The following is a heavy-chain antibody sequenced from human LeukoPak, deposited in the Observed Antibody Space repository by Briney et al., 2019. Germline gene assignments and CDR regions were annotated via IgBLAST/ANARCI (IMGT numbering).Heavy chain of an antibody. J-gene: IGHJ4*02. CDR1: GFTFSSHG. V-gene: IGHV3-23*01. CDR3: AKEIRSNDC. Sequence: GGSLRLSCAASGFTFSSHGMCWVRQAPGRGLEWVSSISIGGDTTYSDSVKGRFTISRDNSKNTLYLQLDSLRAEDTAIYYCAKEIRSNDCWGQGTLVTVSS. CDR2: ISIGGDTT. D-gene: IGHD4-17*01.